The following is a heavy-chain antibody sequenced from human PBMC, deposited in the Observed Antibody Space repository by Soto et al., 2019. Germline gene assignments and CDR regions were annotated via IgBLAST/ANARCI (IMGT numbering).Heavy chain of an antibody. Sequence: QITLNESGPTVVRPTETLTLTCRCSGFSLTTSGVGVGWIRQSPGKAPEWLALIYWDDDKRYSASLKSRLTITKDTSKNQVVLTVSDLDPTDTATYYCAHRVLRTVFGLVTTTAIYFDFWGQGTLVAVSS. CDR3: AHRVLRTVFGLVTTTAIYFDF. CDR2: IYWDDDK. CDR1: GFSLTTSGVG. D-gene: IGHD3-3*01. J-gene: IGHJ4*02. V-gene: IGHV2-5*02.